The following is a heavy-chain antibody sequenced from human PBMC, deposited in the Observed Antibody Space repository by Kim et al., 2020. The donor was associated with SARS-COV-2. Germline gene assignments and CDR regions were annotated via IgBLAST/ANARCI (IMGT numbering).Heavy chain of an antibody. J-gene: IGHJ5*02. V-gene: IGHV4-39*01. CDR3: ARHGMVVAATEFDP. CDR2: IYYSGST. D-gene: IGHD2-15*01. CDR1: GGSISSSSYY. Sequence: SETLSLTCTVSGGSISSSSYYWGWIRQPPGKGLEWIGSIYYSGSTYYNPSLKSRVTISVDTSKNQFSLKLSSVTAADTAVYYCARHGMVVAATEFDPWGQGTLSPYPQ.